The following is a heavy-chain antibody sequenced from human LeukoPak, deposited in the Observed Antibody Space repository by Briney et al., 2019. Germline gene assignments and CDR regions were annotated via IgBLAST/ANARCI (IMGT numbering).Heavy chain of an antibody. CDR1: GYTFTSYG. V-gene: IGHV1-18*01. D-gene: IGHD1-26*01. J-gene: IGHJ4*02. CDR3: ARAGGATTEYYFDY. CDR2: ISAYNGNT. Sequence: AASVKVSCKASGYTFTSYGISWVRQAPGQGLEWMGWISAYNGNTNYAQKLQGRVTMTTDTSTSTAYMELRSLRSDDTAVYYCARAGGATTEYYFDYWGQGTLVTVSS.